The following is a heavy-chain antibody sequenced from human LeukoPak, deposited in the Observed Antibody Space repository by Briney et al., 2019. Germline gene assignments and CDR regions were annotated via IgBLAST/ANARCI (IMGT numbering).Heavy chain of an antibody. J-gene: IGHJ6*03. CDR2: IYRSGGT. V-gene: IGHV4-38-2*01. D-gene: IGHD2-2*01. CDR3: ARLWCGTACYYYYYYYMDV. CDR1: GYPISRGYY. Sequence: PSETLSLXCAVSGYPISRGYYWGWIRQPPGKGLEWIGSIYRSGGTYYNPSLKSRVTISLDTSKNQFSLKLSSVTAADTAVYYCARLWCGTACYYYYYYYMDVWGKGTTVTVSS.